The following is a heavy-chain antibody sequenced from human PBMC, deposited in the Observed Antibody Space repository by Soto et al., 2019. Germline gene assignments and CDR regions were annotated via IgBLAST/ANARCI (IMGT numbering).Heavy chain of an antibody. V-gene: IGHV3-23*01. CDR2: ISGSGGRT. J-gene: IGHJ6*02. D-gene: IGHD3-9*01. Sequence: VQLLESGGDLVQPGGSLRLSCEASGFTFSNYAMSWVRQAPGKGLEWVSGISGSGGRTKSADSANGRFTISRDNSMATLLPQMISLRAEDTAVYYCARVCYYDILTGKSYNMDVWGQGTTVSVSS. CDR1: GFTFSNYA. CDR3: ARVCYYDILTGKSYNMDV.